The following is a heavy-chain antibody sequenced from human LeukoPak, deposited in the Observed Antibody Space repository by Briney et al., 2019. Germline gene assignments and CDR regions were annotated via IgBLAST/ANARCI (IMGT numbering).Heavy chain of an antibody. D-gene: IGHD5-12*01. V-gene: IGHV4-59*01. CDR2: IYYSGST. J-gene: IGHJ5*02. CDR1: GGSISSCY. CDR3: ARDSTYGGYVRWFDP. Sequence: SETLSLTCTVSGGSISSCYWSWIRQPPGKGLEWIGYIYYSGSTNYNPSLKSRVTISVDTSKNQFSLKLSSVTAADTAVYYCARDSTYGGYVRWFDPWGQGTLVTVSS.